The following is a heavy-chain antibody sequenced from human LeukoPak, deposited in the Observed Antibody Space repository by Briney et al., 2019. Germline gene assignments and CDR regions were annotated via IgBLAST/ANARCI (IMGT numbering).Heavy chain of an antibody. CDR3: ARWSSGSSAFDI. J-gene: IGHJ3*02. V-gene: IGHV3-20*01. CDR1: GFTFDDYG. Sequence: GGSLRLSCAASGFTFDDYGMSWGRQAPGKGLEWVSGINWNGGSTGYADSVKGRFTISRDNAKNSLYLQMNSLRAEDTALYHCARWSSGSSAFDIWGQGTMVTVSS. CDR2: INWNGGST. D-gene: IGHD3-22*01.